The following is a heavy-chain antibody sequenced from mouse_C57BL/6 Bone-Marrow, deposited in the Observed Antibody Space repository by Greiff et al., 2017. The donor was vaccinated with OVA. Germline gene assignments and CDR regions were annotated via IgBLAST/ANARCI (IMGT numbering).Heavy chain of an antibody. CDR1: GFTFTDYY. D-gene: IGHD1-1*01. J-gene: IGHJ4*01. V-gene: IGHV7-3*01. CDR3: ARSFITTGRDYAMDY. CDR2: IRNKANGYTT. Sequence: EVQRVESGGGLVQPGGSLRLSCAASGFTFTDYYMHWVRQPPGKALEWLGFIRNKANGYTTEYSSSVKGRFTISRDNSQSILYLQMNALRAEDSATDYCARSFITTGRDYAMDYWGQGTSVTVSS.